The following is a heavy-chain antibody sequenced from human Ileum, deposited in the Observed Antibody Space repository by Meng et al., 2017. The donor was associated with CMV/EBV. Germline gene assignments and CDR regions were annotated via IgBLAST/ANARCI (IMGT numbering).Heavy chain of an antibody. D-gene: IGHD6-19*01. Sequence: GESLKISCAASGFAFSSYWMSWDRRAPGKGLEWVGNIKQDGSETYYVDSMKGRFTISRDNAKNSLYLQMNSLRAEDTAVYYCATLAVAGRYVDYWGQGTLVTVSS. CDR3: ATLAVAGRYVDY. CDR2: IKQDGSET. J-gene: IGHJ4*02. V-gene: IGHV3-7*01. CDR1: GFAFSSYW.